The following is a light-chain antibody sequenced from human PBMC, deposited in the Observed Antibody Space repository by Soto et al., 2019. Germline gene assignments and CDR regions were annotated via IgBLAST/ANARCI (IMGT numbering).Light chain of an antibody. CDR1: QSISSY. CDR2: AAS. Sequence: DIQMTQSPSSLSASVGDRVTITCRASQSISSYLNWYQQKPGKAPKLLIYAASSLQSGVPSRFSGSGSGTDFTPTISSLQPEDFATYYCQQSYSTPKTVGQGTKVEIK. J-gene: IGKJ1*01. CDR3: QQSYSTPKT. V-gene: IGKV1-39*01.